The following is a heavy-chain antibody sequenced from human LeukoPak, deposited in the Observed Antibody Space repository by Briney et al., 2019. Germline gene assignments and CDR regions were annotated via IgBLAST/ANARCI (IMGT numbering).Heavy chain of an antibody. CDR2: INSDGSST. Sequence: GGSLRLSCAASGFTFSSYGMHWVRQAPGKGLVWVSRINSDGSSTDYADSVKGRFTISRDNAKNSLYLQMNSLRAEDTAVYYCARDRVVVAADYWGQGTLVTVSS. CDR1: GFTFSSYG. J-gene: IGHJ4*02. D-gene: IGHD2-15*01. CDR3: ARDRVVVAADY. V-gene: IGHV3-74*01.